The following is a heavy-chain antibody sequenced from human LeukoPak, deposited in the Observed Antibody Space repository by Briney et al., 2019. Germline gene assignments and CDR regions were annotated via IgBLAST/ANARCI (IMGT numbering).Heavy chain of an antibody. CDR3: ARRGALRLRYFDWLFQDTTFDY. CDR1: GGSFSGYY. D-gene: IGHD3-9*01. CDR2: INHSGST. J-gene: IGHJ4*02. V-gene: IGHV4-34*01. Sequence: PSETLSLTCAVYGGSFSGYYWSWIRQPPGKGLEWIGEINHSGSTNYNPSLKSRVTISVDTSKSQFSLKLSSVTAADTAVYYCARRGALRLRYFDWLFQDTTFDYWGQGTLVTVSS.